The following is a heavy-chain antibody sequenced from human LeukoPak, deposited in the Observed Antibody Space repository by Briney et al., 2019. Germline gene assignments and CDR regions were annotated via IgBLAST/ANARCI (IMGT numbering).Heavy chain of an antibody. CDR3: ARSSSRNFDY. J-gene: IGHJ4*02. CDR1: GFTFSSYA. V-gene: IGHV3-30-3*01. CDR2: ISHDGSNK. Sequence: PGGSLRLSCAASGFTFSSYAMHWVRQAPGKGLEWVAVISHDGSNKYYADSVKGRFTISRDNSKNTLYLQMSSLRSEDTAVYYCARSSSRNFDYWGQGTLVTVSS.